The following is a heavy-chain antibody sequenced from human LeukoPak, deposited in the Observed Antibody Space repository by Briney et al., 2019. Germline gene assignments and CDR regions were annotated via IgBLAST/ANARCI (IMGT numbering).Heavy chain of an antibody. Sequence: SVKVSCKASGGTFSSYAISWVRQAPGQGLEWMGRIIPIFGTANYAQKFQGRVTITTDESTNTAYMELRSLRSEDTAVYYCATTMGYLDYCSGGTCYSMLDWGQGTLVTVFS. V-gene: IGHV1-69*05. CDR3: ATTMGYLDYCSGGTCYSMLD. J-gene: IGHJ4*02. CDR1: GGTFSSYA. D-gene: IGHD2-15*01. CDR2: IIPIFGTA.